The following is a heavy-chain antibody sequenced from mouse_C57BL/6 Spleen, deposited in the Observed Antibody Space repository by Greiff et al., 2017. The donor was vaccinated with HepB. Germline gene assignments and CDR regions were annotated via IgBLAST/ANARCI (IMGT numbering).Heavy chain of an antibody. D-gene: IGHD1-1*01. CDR1: GYSITSGYY. J-gene: IGHJ1*03. CDR2: ISYDGSN. CDR3: ARGIYYYGSST. V-gene: IGHV3-6*01. Sequence: DVHLVESGPGLVKPSQSLSLTCSVTGYSITSGYYWNWIRQFPGNKLEWMGYISYDGSNNYNPSLKNRIPITRDTSKNQFFLKLNSVTTEDTATYYCARGIYYYGSSTWGTGTTVTVSS.